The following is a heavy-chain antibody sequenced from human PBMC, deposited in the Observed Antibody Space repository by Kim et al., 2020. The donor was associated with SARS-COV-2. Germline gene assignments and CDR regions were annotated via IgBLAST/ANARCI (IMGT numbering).Heavy chain of an antibody. J-gene: IGHJ3*02. CDR2: IFSSEIT. D-gene: IGHD2-15*01. Sequence: SETLSLTCAVYGGPFSGYYWTWIRQPPGEGLEWVGEIFSSEITKYNPSLKSRLTISMDTSKNLFSLKLTSVTAADTAIYYCARHMRWAFDTWCQGTMVTVPS. CDR1: GGPFSGYY. CDR3: ARHMRWAFDT. V-gene: IGHV4-34*12.